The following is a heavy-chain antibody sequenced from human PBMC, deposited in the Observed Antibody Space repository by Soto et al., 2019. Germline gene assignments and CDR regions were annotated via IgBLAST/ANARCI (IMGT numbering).Heavy chain of an antibody. CDR3: ASADMVRGVITAFDY. D-gene: IGHD3-10*01. J-gene: IGHJ4*02. V-gene: IGHV4-59*01. CDR2: IYYSGST. Sequence: SETLSLTCTVSGGSISSYYWSWIRQPPGKGLEWIGYIYYSGSTNYNPSLKSRVTISVETSKNQFSLKLSSVTAADTAVYYCASADMVRGVITAFDYWGQGTLVTVSS. CDR1: GGSISSYY.